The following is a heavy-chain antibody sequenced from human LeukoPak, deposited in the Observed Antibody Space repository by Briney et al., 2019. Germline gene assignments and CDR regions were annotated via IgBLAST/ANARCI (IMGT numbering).Heavy chain of an antibody. Sequence: SGGSLRLSCAASGFTFSDAWMSWVRQAPGKGLEWVGRIKSKTDGGTTDYAAPVKGRFTISRDDSKNTHYLQMNSLETEDTAIYYCTTYGSGSYYGSWGQGTLVTVSS. J-gene: IGHJ5*02. CDR3: TTYGSGSYYGS. D-gene: IGHD3-10*01. CDR2: IKSKTDGGTT. CDR1: GFTFSDAW. V-gene: IGHV3-15*01.